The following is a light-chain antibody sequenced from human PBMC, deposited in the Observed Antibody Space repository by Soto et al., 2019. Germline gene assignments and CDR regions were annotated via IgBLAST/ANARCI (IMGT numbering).Light chain of an antibody. V-gene: IGKV1-27*01. CDR2: AAS. J-gene: IGKJ3*01. CDR1: QGITNS. CDR3: QRYNCAPFT. Sequence: DILMTQSPSSLSASVGDRVTITCRASQGITNSLAWYQQKPGKIPKLLIDAASTLQSGVPSRFSGSGSGTYFTLTISSLQPEDVATYYCQRYNCAPFTFGPGTKVDIK.